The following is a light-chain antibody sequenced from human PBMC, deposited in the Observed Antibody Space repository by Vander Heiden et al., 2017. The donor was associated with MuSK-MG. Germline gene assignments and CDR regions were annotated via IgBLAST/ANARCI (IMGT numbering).Light chain of an antibody. V-gene: IGKV1-5*03. CDR2: KAS. Sequence: GDRVTITCRASQNIGTSLAWYQQKPGKPPQLLIYKASNLESGVPSRLSGSGSGTEFTLTISSLQPGDFATYYCQHYESASSWTFAQGTKVELK. CDR3: QHYESASSWT. CDR1: QNIGTS. J-gene: IGKJ1*01.